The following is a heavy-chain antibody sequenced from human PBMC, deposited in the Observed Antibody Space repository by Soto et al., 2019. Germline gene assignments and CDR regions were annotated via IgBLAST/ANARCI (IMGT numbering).Heavy chain of an antibody. CDR1: GFNFNTYV. Sequence: EVQLLESGGGLVQPGGSLRLSYAASGFNFNTYVMSWVRQAPGKGLEWVSGISGSGDTAYYADSVKGRFTISRDNSKNTLYLQMSSLRAEDTAIYYCAKDRSTVTTWYNWFDPRGQGTLVTVSS. D-gene: IGHD4-17*01. CDR2: ISGSGDTA. V-gene: IGHV3-23*01. CDR3: AKDRSTVTTWYNWFDP. J-gene: IGHJ5*02.